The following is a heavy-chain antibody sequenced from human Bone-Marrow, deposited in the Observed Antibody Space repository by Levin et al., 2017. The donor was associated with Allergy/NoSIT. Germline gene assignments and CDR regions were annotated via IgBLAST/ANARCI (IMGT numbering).Heavy chain of an antibody. V-gene: IGHV1-46*01. CDR1: GYTFTSYY. D-gene: IGHD1-1*01. CDR2: INPRGGST. J-gene: IGHJ3*02. Sequence: GASVKVSCKASGYTFTSYYLHWMRQAPGQGLEWMGIINPRGGSTTYAQRFQGRVTMTSDTSTSTVYMELSSLKFEDTAVYYCARDLSGGLPDAFEIWGQGTIVTVSS. CDR3: ARDLSGGLPDAFEI.